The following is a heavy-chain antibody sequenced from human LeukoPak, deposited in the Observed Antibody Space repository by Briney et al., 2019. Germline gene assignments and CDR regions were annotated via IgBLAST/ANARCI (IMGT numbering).Heavy chain of an antibody. CDR2: IYHSGST. CDR1: GGSISSGGYS. J-gene: IGHJ5*02. CDR3: ARESNYYGSGTGWFDP. D-gene: IGHD3-10*01. V-gene: IGHV4-30-4*07. Sequence: SQTLSLTCAVSGGSISSGGYSWSWIRQPPGKGLEWIGYIYHSGSTYYNPSLKSRVTISVDTSKNQLSLKLSSVTAADTAVYYCARESNYYGSGTGWFDPWGQGTLVTVSS.